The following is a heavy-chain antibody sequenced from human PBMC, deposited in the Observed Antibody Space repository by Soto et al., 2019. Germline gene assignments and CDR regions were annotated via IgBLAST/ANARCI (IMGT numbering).Heavy chain of an antibody. V-gene: IGHV4-34*01. CDR1: GGSFSGYY. D-gene: IGHD3-10*01. J-gene: IGHJ4*02. CDR2: INHSGST. Sequence: SETLSLTCAVYGGSFSGYYWSWIRQPPGKGLEWIGEINHSGSTNYNPSLKSRVTISVDTSKNQFSLKLSSVTAADTAVYYCARSKSSRPQLNYWGQGTLLTVSS. CDR3: ARSKSSRPQLNY.